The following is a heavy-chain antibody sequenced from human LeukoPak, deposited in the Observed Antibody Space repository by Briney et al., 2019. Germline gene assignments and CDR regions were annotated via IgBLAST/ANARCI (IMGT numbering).Heavy chain of an antibody. CDR3: ATNTGYYYYYMDV. D-gene: IGHD2/OR15-2a*01. J-gene: IGHJ6*03. CDR1: GFTFSDYY. CDR2: ISSSGSTI. V-gene: IGHV3-11*04. Sequence: PGGSLRLSCAASGFTFSDYYMSWIRQAPGKGLEWVSYISSSGSTIYYADSVKGRFTISRDNAKNSLYLQMNSLRAEDTAVYYCATNTGYYYYYMDVWGKGTTVTVSS.